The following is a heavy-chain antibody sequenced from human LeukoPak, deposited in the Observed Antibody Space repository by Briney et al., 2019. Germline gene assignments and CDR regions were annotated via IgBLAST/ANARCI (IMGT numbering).Heavy chain of an antibody. V-gene: IGHV1-69*06. D-gene: IGHD3-16*01. J-gene: IGHJ4*02. CDR1: GGTFSSYA. Sequence: SVEVSCKASGGTFSSYAISWVRQAPGQGLEWMGGIIPIFGTANYAQKFQGRVTITADKSTSTAYMELSSLRSEDTAVYYCARDGDYDWGVGYFDYWGQGTLVTVSS. CDR3: ARDGDYDWGVGYFDY. CDR2: IIPIFGTA.